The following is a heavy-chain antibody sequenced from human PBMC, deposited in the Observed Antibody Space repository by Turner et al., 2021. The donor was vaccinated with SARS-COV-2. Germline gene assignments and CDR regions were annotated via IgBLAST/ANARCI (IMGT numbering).Heavy chain of an antibody. V-gene: IGHV4-39*01. CDR2: IYYSGST. CDR3: ARLMDTAMDYYGMDV. J-gene: IGHJ6*02. CDR1: GGSISSSTYY. Sequence: QLQLQESGTGLVKPSETLSLTCTVSGGSISSSTYYWAWIRQPPGKGLEWIGNIYYSGSTYNNPSLKSRVTISVDTSKNQFSLKLSSVTAADTAVYYCARLMDTAMDYYGMDVWGQGTTVTVSS. D-gene: IGHD5-18*01.